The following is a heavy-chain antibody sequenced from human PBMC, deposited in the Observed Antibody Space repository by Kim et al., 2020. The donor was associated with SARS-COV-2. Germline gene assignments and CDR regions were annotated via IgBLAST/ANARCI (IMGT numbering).Heavy chain of an antibody. D-gene: IGHD5-12*01. Sequence: GGSLRLSCAASGFTFSSYGMHWVRQAPGKGLEWVAVIWYDGSNKYYADSVKGRFTISRDNSKKTLYLQMNSLRAEDTAVYYCAREGGMATIDYWGQGTLVTVSS. J-gene: IGHJ4*02. CDR3: AREGGMATIDY. CDR2: IWYDGSNK. CDR1: GFTFSSYG. V-gene: IGHV3-33*01.